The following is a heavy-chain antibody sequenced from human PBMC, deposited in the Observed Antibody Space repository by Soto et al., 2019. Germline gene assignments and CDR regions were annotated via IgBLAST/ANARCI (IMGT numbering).Heavy chain of an antibody. V-gene: IGHV3-30-3*01. CDR2: ISYDGSNK. J-gene: IGHJ4*02. Sequence: PXGSLRLSCAASVFTFSSYAMHWVRQSPGKWLEWVAVISYDGSNKYYADSVKGRFTISRDNSKNTLYLQMNSLRAEDTAVYYCARESYWGQGILGNVSS. CDR3: ARESY. CDR1: VFTFSSYA.